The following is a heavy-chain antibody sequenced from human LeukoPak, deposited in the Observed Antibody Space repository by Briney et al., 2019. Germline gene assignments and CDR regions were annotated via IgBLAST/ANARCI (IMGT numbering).Heavy chain of an antibody. Sequence: ASVKVSCKASGYTFTSYYMHWVRQAPGQGLEWMGIINPSGGSTSYAQKFQGRVTMTRDTSISTAYMDLSRLRSDDTAVYYCARGMPADTWFDPWGQGTLVTVSS. D-gene: IGHD6-13*01. V-gene: IGHV1-46*01. J-gene: IGHJ5*02. CDR3: ARGMPADTWFDP. CDR2: INPSGGST. CDR1: GYTFTSYY.